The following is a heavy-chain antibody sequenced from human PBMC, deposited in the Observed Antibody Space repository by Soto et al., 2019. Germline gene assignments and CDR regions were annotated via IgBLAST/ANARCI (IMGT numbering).Heavy chain of an antibody. Sequence: QVQLVESGGGVVQPGRSLRLSCVASGFTFNSYSMHWVRQAPGKGLEWVAVISSDGSYKNSAASVKGRFTISRDNSKNTLVLQMNSLQREDTAVYYCAKVNCIRGTCHWSDALETRGQGTMLTVSS. J-gene: IGHJ3*02. CDR3: AKVNCIRGTCHWSDALET. CDR2: ISSDGSYK. D-gene: IGHD1-1*01. CDR1: GFTFNSYS. V-gene: IGHV3-30*18.